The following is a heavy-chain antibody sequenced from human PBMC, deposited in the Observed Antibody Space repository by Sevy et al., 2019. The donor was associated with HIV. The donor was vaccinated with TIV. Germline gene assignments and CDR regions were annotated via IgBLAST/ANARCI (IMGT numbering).Heavy chain of an antibody. D-gene: IGHD1-1*01. CDR3: AREDSKNWRYFDY. CDR2: ISFSSNYI. CDR1: GFTFSSYT. J-gene: IGHJ4*02. V-gene: IGHV3-21*01. Sequence: GGSLRLSCAAAGFTFSSYTMNWVRQAPGKGLEWVASISFSSNYIYDTDSLKGRFTISRDNAKNSLYLQMNSLRAEDTAVYYCAREDSKNWRYFDYWGQGTLVTVSS.